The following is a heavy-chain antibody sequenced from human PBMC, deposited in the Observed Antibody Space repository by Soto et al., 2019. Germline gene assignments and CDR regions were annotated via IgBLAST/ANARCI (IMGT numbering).Heavy chain of an antibody. CDR1: GFTFSSYA. CDR3: ARDTVYQDYYFDY. Sequence: GGSLRLSCAASGFTFSSYAMTWVRQAPGKGLVWVSRINSDGSSTSYADSVKGRFTISRDNAKNTLYLQMNSLRAEDTAVYYCARDTVYQDYYFDYWGQGTLVTVSS. CDR2: INSDGSST. J-gene: IGHJ4*02. D-gene: IGHD2-2*01. V-gene: IGHV3-74*01.